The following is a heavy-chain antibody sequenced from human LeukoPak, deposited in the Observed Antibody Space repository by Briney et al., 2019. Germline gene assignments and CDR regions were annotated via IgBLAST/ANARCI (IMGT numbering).Heavy chain of an antibody. V-gene: IGHV3-30*18. J-gene: IGHJ4*02. CDR1: GFTFSSNA. CDR3: AKDLATKYALDY. D-gene: IGHD2-8*01. Sequence: GRSLRLSCAASGFTFSSNAMHWVRQAPGRGLEWVAFMSYEGSTIYYADSVKGRFTISRDNSKNTLSLHMHSLRAEDTAVYYCAKDLATKYALDYWGQGTLVTVSS. CDR2: MSYEGSTI.